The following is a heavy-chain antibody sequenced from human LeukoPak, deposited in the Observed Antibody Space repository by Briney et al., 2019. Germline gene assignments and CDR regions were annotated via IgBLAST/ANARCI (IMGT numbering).Heavy chain of an antibody. Sequence: GGSLRLSCAASGFAFSSYWMGWVRQAPGKGLEWVANINRDGSDQYYVDSVKGRFTISRDNAKISLFLQMNSLRAEDTAVYYCARHGAYSFDSWGQGTLVTVSS. CDR3: ARHGAYSFDS. CDR2: INRDGSDQ. D-gene: IGHD4-17*01. V-gene: IGHV3-7*01. J-gene: IGHJ4*02. CDR1: GFAFSSYW.